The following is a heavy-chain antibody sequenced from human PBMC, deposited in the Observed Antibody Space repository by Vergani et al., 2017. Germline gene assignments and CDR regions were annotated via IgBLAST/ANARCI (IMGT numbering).Heavy chain of an antibody. CDR1: GFTFSSYS. D-gene: IGHD2-2*01. CDR2: ISSSSSYI. CDR3: AVGYCSSTSCWNDAFDI. V-gene: IGHV3-21*01. Sequence: EVQLVESGGGLVKPGGSLRLSCAASGFTFSSYSMNWVRQAPGKGLEWVSSISSSSSYIYYADSVKGRFTISRDNAKNSLYLQMNSLRAEDTAVYYCAVGYCSSTSCWNDAFDIWGQGTMVTVSS. J-gene: IGHJ3*02.